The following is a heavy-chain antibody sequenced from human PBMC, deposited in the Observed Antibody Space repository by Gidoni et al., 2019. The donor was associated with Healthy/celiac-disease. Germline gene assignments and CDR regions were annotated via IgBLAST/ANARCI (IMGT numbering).Heavy chain of an antibody. Sequence: EVQLLESGGGLVQSGGSLRLSCAASGFTLSSYAMSWVRQAPGKGLEWVSAISGDGGSTYYADSVKGRFSFSRDNSKNTLYLQMNSLRAEDTAIYYCATDAYGSSWIRGSFDYWGQGTLVSVSS. J-gene: IGHJ4*02. CDR3: ATDAYGSSWIRGSFDY. CDR1: GFTLSSYA. D-gene: IGHD6-13*01. V-gene: IGHV3-23*01. CDR2: ISGDGGST.